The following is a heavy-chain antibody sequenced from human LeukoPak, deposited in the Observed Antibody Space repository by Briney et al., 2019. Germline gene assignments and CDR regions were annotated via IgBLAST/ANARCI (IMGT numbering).Heavy chain of an antibody. CDR3: ARGPSSSYYYDSSGYDYFDY. CDR1: GGTFSSYA. J-gene: IGHJ4*02. V-gene: IGHV1-69*13. CDR2: IIPIFGTA. D-gene: IGHD3-22*01. Sequence: SVKVSCKASGGTFSSYAISWVRQAPGQGLEWMGGIIPIFGTANYAQKFQGRVTITADESTSTAYMELSSLRSEDTAVYYCARGPSSSYYYDSSGYDYFDYWGQGTLVTVSS.